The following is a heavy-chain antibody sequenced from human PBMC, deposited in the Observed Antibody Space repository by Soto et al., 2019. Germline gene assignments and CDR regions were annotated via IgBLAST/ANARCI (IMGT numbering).Heavy chain of an antibody. J-gene: IGHJ6*02. D-gene: IGHD3-3*01. CDR1: GGTFSSYT. CDR3: AREPITNYDFWSGYYGMDV. Sequence: ASVKVSCKASGGTFSSYTISWVRQAPGQGLEWMGRIIPILGIANYAQKFQGRVTITADKSTSTAYMELSSLRSEDTAVYYCAREPITNYDFWSGYYGMDVWGQGTTVTVSS. CDR2: IIPILGIA. V-gene: IGHV1-69*04.